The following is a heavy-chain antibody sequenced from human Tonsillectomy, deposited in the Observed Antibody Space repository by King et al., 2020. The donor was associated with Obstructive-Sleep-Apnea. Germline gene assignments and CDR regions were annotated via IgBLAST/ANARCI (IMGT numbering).Heavy chain of an antibody. CDR3: AREKHGGWFDY. CDR2: IDPRDGST. CDR1: GYPFTTYY. J-gene: IGHJ4*02. D-gene: IGHD6-19*01. V-gene: IGHV1-46*01. Sequence: VQLVESGAEVKKPGASVRVSCKASGYPFTTYYIHWARQAPGQGLEWMGMIDPRDGSTNYAQKFQGRVTMTRDTSTTTLFMDVSSLRSDDTALYYCAREKHGGWFDYWGQGTLVTVSS.